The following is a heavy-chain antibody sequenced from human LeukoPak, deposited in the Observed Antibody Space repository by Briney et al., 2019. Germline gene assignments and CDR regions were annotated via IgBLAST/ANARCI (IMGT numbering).Heavy chain of an antibody. CDR2: ISYDGSNK. D-gene: IGHD4-23*01. Sequence: PGGSLRLSCAASGFTFSSYAMHWVRQAPGKGLEWVAVISYDGSNKYYADSVKGRFTISRDNSKNTLYLQMNSLRAEDTAVYYCASLTTVVTPYAFDIWGQGTMVTVSS. CDR3: ASLTTVVTPYAFDI. CDR1: GFTFSSYA. V-gene: IGHV3-30-3*01. J-gene: IGHJ3*02.